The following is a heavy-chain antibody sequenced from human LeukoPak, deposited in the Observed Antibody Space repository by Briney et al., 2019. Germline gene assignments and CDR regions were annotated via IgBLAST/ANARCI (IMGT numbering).Heavy chain of an antibody. V-gene: IGHV1-2*02. CDR1: GYTFTDYY. CDR2: INPNSGGT. J-gene: IGHJ4*02. CDR3: ARALSLDY. Sequence: ASVKVSCKASGYTFTDYYIDWVRQAPGQGLEWMEWINPNSGGTNYAQKFQGRVTMTRDTSISTAYMELSSLRSDDTAVYYCARALSLDYWGQGTLVAVSS.